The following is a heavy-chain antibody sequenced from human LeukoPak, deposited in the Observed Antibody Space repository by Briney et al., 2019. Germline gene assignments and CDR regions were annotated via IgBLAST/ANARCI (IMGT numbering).Heavy chain of an antibody. Sequence: GGSLRLSCAASGFTFSSYAMSWVRQAPGKGLEWVSAISGSGGSTYYADSVKGRFTISRDNAKNSLYLQMNSLRAEDTAVYYCARDGPEGDFDYWGQGTLVTVSS. V-gene: IGHV3-23*01. D-gene: IGHD3-16*01. CDR1: GFTFSSYA. CDR3: ARDGPEGDFDY. CDR2: ISGSGGST. J-gene: IGHJ4*02.